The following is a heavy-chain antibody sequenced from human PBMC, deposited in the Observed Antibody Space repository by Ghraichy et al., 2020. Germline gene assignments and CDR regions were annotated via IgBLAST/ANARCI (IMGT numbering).Heavy chain of an antibody. CDR3: ARDVEMATITMSYFDY. Sequence: GESLNISCAASGFTFSSYSMNWVRQAPGKGLEWVSSISSSRSYIYYADSLKGRFTISRDNAKNSLYLQMNSLRAEDTAVYYCARDVEMATITMSYFDYWGQGTLVTVSS. CDR2: ISSSRSYI. J-gene: IGHJ4*02. V-gene: IGHV3-21*01. D-gene: IGHD5-24*01. CDR1: GFTFSSYS.